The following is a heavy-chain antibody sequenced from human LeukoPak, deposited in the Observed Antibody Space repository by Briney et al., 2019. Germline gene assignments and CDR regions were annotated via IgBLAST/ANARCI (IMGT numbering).Heavy chain of an antibody. CDR1: GFTFSSYW. Sequence: GGSLRLSCAASGFTFSSYWMHWVRQVPGEWLVWVSRIDSDGTTTHSAHSVRGRFAISRDHAKNTLYLQMNNLRVEDAAVYFCASPKSPAWAGNALDVWGQGTMVTVSS. CDR2: IDSDGTTT. CDR3: ASPKSPAWAGNALDV. V-gene: IGHV3-74*01. D-gene: IGHD3-16*01. J-gene: IGHJ3*01.